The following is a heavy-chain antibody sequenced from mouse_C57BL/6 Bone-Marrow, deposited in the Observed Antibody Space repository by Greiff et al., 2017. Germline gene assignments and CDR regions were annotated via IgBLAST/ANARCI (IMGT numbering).Heavy chain of an antibody. CDR2: IWTGGGT. D-gene: IGHD1-1*01. V-gene: IGHV2-9-1*01. Sequence: VQLVESGPGLVAPSQSLSITCTVSGFSLTSYAISWVRQPPGKGLEWLGVIWTGGGTNYNSALNSRLSISKDNSKSQVFLKMNSLQTDDTARYYCARNTHYYGSSFPFDYWGQGTTLTVSS. CDR3: ARNTHYYGSSFPFDY. CDR1: GFSLTSYA. J-gene: IGHJ2*01.